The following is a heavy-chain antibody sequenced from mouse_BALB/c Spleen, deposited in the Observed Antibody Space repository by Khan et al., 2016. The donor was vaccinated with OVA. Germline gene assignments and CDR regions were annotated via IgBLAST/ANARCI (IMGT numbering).Heavy chain of an antibody. CDR1: GYTFTNYI. D-gene: IGHD1-1*01. CDR3: ASDYGSSVWFAY. J-gene: IGHJ3*01. V-gene: IGHV1S136*01. Sequence: VQLQQPGPELVKPGASVKMSCKAAGYTFTNYIIHWVKQKPGQGLEWIGYINPYNDGTKYSEKFKGKATLTSDKSSSTAYMELSGLTSEDSAVEYCASDYGSSVWFAYWGQGTLVTVSA. CDR2: INPYNDGT.